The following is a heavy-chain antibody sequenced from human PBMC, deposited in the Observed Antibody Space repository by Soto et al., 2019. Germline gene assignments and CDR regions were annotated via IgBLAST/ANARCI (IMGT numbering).Heavy chain of an antibody. CDR2: IYSGGAT. Sequence: GVLILSCAAAGFTVSTSHMNWVRQARGKGLEWISVIYSGGATYYAVSVNGRFTMSRDKSKNTVYLQMNSLRVEDTAVYYCARVGPYDSGSYVFRYNWFDPWGQGTLVTVS. CDR3: ARVGPYDSGSYVFRYNWFDP. V-gene: IGHV3-53*01. J-gene: IGHJ5*02. CDR1: GFTVSTSH. D-gene: IGHD3-10*01.